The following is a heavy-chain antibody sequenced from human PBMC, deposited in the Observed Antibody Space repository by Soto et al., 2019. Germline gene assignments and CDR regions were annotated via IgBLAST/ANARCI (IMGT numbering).Heavy chain of an antibody. V-gene: IGHV4-39*01. Sequence: PSETLSLTCTVSGGSISSSSYYWGWIRQPPGKGLEWIGSIYFSGDTYYSPSLKSRVTISVDTSKNQFSLQLSSVTAADTAVYYCARPAFHDYSNYVLRSYYMDVWGKGTTVTVSS. CDR2: IYFSGDT. CDR1: GGSISSSSYY. D-gene: IGHD4-4*01. J-gene: IGHJ6*03. CDR3: ARPAFHDYSNYVLRSYYMDV.